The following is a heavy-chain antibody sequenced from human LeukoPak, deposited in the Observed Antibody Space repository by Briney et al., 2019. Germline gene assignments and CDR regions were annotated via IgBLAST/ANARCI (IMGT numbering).Heavy chain of an antibody. V-gene: IGHV1-8*01. CDR2: MNPNSGNT. CDR1: GYTFTSYD. CDR3: ARESWDYVWGSYRFDY. D-gene: IGHD3-16*02. Sequence: ASVKVSCKASGYTFTSYDINWVRQATGQGLEWMGWMNPNSGNTGYAQKFQGGVTMTRNTSISTAYMELSSLRSEDTAVYYCARESWDYVWGSYRFDYWGQGTLVTVSS. J-gene: IGHJ4*02.